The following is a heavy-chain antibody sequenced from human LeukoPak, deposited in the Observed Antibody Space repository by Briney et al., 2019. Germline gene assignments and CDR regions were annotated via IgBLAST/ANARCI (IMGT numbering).Heavy chain of an antibody. V-gene: IGHV3-7*01. J-gene: IGHJ6*02. CDR3: ATYKNWVAGDV. Sequence: GGSLRLFCAASGVTFSDYWMRWVGQAPGKGAEGVADIKEDESEKQYVDSVKGGFTISRDNAKSSLFLQMNSLRVEDTAVYYCATYKNWVAGDVWGQGTTVSVSS. D-gene: IGHD7-27*01. CDR1: GVTFSDYW. CDR2: IKEDESEK.